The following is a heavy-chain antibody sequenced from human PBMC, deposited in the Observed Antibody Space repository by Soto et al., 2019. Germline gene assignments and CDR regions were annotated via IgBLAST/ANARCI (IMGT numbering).Heavy chain of an antibody. CDR1: GITFSNAW. CDR2: IKSITDGGTT. J-gene: IGHJ6*02. V-gene: IGHV3-15*01. Sequence: GGSLRLSCAASGITFSNAWMTWVRQAPGKGLEWVGRIKSITDGGTTDYAAPVKGRFTISRDDSKDTLYLQMNNLRAEDTAVYHCTTDSADIVVVPATFGMDVWGQGTTVTVSS. D-gene: IGHD2-2*01. CDR3: TTDSADIVVVPATFGMDV.